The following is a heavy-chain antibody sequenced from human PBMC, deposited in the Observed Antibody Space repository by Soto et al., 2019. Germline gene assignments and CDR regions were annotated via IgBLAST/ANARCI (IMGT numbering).Heavy chain of an antibody. V-gene: IGHV1-18*01. CDR3: ARALSVASGSYYLLDAFDI. D-gene: IGHD1-26*01. CDR1: GYTFTSYG. Sequence: QVQLVQSGAEVKKPGASVKVSCKASGYTFTSYGISWVRQAPGQGLEWMGWISAYNGNTNYAQKLQGRVTMTTDTXXSXAXXELRSLRSDDTAVYYCARALSVASGSYYLLDAFDIWGQGTMVTVSS. J-gene: IGHJ3*02. CDR2: ISAYNGNT.